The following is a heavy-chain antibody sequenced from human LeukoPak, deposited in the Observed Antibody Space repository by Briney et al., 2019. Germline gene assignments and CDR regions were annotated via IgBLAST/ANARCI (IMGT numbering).Heavy chain of an antibody. CDR3: ATDRNSGKYYDY. CDR1: GLRFRNYG. V-gene: IGHV3-33*01. J-gene: IGHJ4*02. CDR2: IYYDGSNQ. Sequence: PGGSLRLSCVVSGLRFRNYGMHWVRQAPGKGLEWVAVIYYDGSNQYYADSVKDRFTVSRDNAKNTLYLQMDSLRAEDTAVYYCATDRNSGKYYDYWGQGTLVTVSS. D-gene: IGHD1-26*01.